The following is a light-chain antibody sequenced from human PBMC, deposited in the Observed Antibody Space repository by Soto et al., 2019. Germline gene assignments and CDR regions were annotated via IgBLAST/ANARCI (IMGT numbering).Light chain of an antibody. Sequence: EIVMTQSPATLSVSPGERATLSCRASLSVNSNLAWYQQKSGQAPRLLIYGASPRATGIPARFSGSGSGTEFTLTISSLQSEDFAVYYCQQYNDWPRTFGQGTKVEIK. CDR2: GAS. CDR1: LSVNSN. CDR3: QQYNDWPRT. V-gene: IGKV3-15*01. J-gene: IGKJ1*01.